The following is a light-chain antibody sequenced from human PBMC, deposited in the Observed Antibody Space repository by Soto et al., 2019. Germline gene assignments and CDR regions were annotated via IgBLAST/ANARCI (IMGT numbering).Light chain of an antibody. V-gene: IGKV3-20*01. CDR2: GAF. Sequence: IVLTQSPGTLSLSPGERATLSCRASQSVTSSYLAWYQQKPGQAPRLLTYGAFSRATVIPDRFSGSGSGTHFTLIISRLEPEDFAVYYCQQFGSSPLTFGGGTKVEIK. CDR1: QSVTSSY. J-gene: IGKJ4*01. CDR3: QQFGSSPLT.